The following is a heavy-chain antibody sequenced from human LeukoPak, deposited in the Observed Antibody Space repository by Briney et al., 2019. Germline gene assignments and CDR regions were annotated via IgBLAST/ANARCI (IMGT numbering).Heavy chain of an antibody. CDR3: ARVRETSTGYYPFDY. V-gene: IGHV1-46*01. J-gene: IGHJ4*02. D-gene: IGHD3-22*01. CDR1: GYTLTNYY. Sequence: ASVKVSCKASGYTLTNYYIHWVRQAPGQGLEWMGIINPSGGSTSYAQRFQGRVTMTTDMSASTVYMELSSLRSEDTAVYYCARVRETSTGYYPFDYWGQGTLVTVSS. CDR2: INPSGGST.